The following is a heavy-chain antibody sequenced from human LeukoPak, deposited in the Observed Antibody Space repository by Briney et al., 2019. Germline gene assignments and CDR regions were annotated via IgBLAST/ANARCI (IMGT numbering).Heavy chain of an antibody. CDR3: ARLNFGDDY. J-gene: IGHJ4*02. Sequence: GGSLRLSCAAPGFTVSSNYINWVRQAPGKGLEWVSLIYGSTSADYADSVKGRFTISRDTSMNTVYLQMNSLRAEDTAVYYCARLNFGDDYWGQGTLVTVSS. CDR2: IYGSTSA. V-gene: IGHV3-66*01. D-gene: IGHD4-17*01. CDR1: GFTVSSNY.